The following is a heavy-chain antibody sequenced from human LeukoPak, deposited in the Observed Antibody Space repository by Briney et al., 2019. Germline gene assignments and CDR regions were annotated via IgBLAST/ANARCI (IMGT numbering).Heavy chain of an antibody. Sequence: GGSLRLSCTVSGFTVSSNSMSWVRQAPGKGLEWVSFIYSDNTHYSDSVKGRFTISRDNSKNTLYLQMNSLRAEDTAVYYCARRAGAYSHPYDYWGKGTLVTVSS. CDR1: GFTVSSNS. V-gene: IGHV3-53*01. CDR2: IYSDNT. CDR3: ARRAGAYSHPYDY. J-gene: IGHJ4*02. D-gene: IGHD4/OR15-4a*01.